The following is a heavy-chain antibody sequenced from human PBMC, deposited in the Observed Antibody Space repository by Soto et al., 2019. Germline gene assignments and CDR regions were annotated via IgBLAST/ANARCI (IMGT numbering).Heavy chain of an antibody. CDR2: IIPIFGTA. D-gene: IGHD2-2*02. CDR3: ARGYCSSTSCYTRIAAVGLGAFDI. CDR1: GGTFSSYA. J-gene: IGHJ3*02. V-gene: IGHV1-69*01. Sequence: QVQLVQSGAEVKKPGSSVKVSCKASGGTFSSYAISWVRQAPGQGLEWMGGIIPIFGTANYAQKFQGRVTITADESTSTADMELSSLRSEDTAVYYCARGYCSSTSCYTRIAAVGLGAFDIWGQGTMVTVSS.